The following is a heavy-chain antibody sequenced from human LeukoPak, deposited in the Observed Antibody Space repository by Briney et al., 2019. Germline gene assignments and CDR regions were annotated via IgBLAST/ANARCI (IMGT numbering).Heavy chain of an antibody. D-gene: IGHD3-10*01. V-gene: IGHV4-34*01. Sequence: PSETLSLTCAVYGGSFSGYYWSWIRQPPGKGLEWIGEINHSGSTNYNPSLKSRVTISVDTSKNQFSLKLSSVTAADTAVYYCARGGLGNGSGTYYYYGMDVWGKGTTVTVSS. CDR3: ARGGLGNGSGTYYYYGMDV. J-gene: IGHJ6*04. CDR1: GGSFSGYY. CDR2: INHSGST.